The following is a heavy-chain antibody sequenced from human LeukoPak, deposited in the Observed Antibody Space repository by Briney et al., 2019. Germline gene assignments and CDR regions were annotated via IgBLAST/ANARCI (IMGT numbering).Heavy chain of an antibody. J-gene: IGHJ4*02. CDR1: GYIFTSYY. Sequence: ASVKVSCKASGYIFTSYYMHWVRQAPGQGLEWMGWINPNSGGTNYAQKFQGRVTMTRDTSISTAYMELSRLRSDDTAVYYCARVNDSSGYLDYWGQGTLVTVSS. V-gene: IGHV1-2*02. CDR3: ARVNDSSGYLDY. D-gene: IGHD3-22*01. CDR2: INPNSGGT.